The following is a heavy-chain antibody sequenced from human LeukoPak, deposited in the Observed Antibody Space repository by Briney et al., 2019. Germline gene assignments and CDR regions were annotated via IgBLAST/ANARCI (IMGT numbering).Heavy chain of an antibody. CDR3: ARAYYDILTGRGRGAFDI. Sequence: RSETLSLTCTVSGGSISSGDYYWSWIRQPPGKGLEWIGYIYYSGSTYYNPSLKSRVTISVDTSKNQFSLKLSSVTAADTAVYYCARAYYDILTGRGRGAFDIWGQATKVTFSS. CDR1: GGSISSGDYY. D-gene: IGHD3-9*01. J-gene: IGHJ3*02. V-gene: IGHV4-30-4*01. CDR2: IYYSGST.